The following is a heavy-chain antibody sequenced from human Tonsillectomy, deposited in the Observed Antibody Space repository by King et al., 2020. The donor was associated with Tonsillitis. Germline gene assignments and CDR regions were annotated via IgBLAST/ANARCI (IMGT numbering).Heavy chain of an antibody. Sequence: QLVQSGAEVKKPGSSVKVSCQASGGTFSSYAISWVRQAPGQGLELMGTIIPILGIAHYAQKFQCRFTITADKSTSTAYLELSSLRSEDTAVYYCARSLYVGQNHPGYYFDYWGQGTLVTVSS. CDR3: ARSLYVGQNHPGYYFDY. D-gene: IGHD1-14*01. V-gene: IGHV1-69*09. J-gene: IGHJ4*02. CDR1: GGTFSSYA. CDR2: IIPILGIA.